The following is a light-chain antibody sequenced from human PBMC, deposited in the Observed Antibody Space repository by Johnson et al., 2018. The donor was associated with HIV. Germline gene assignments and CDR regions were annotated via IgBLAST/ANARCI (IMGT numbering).Light chain of an antibody. CDR1: SCDIGINY. CDR3: GTWDASLSSGGV. Sequence: VLTQPPSVSAAPGQKVTIPCSGRSCDIGINYVSCPQQFPWTAPNLLFYAITKLPSALPYLSSSSNSGPAATLAFTSLQTGDEAVYYCGTWDASLSSGGVFGTGTKVTVL. V-gene: IGLV1-51*01. J-gene: IGLJ1*01. CDR2: AIT.